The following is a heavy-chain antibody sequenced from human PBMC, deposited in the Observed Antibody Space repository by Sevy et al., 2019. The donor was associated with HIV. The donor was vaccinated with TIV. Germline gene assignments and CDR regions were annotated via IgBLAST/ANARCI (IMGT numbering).Heavy chain of an antibody. J-gene: IGHJ4*02. V-gene: IGHV3-23*01. CDR3: AKDRVSGTYYTGDFDY. Sequence: GGSLRLSCAASGFTFSIYAMSWVRQAPGKGLEWVSVISITGGSTYYADSVMGRFTISRDNSNNTLYLQMNTLRAEDTAIYYCAKDRVSGTYYTGDFDYWGQGTLVTVSS. CDR2: ISITGGST. D-gene: IGHD3-10*01. CDR1: GFTFSIYA.